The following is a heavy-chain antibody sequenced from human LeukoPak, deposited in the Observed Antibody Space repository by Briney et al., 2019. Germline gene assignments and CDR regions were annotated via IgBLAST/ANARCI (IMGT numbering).Heavy chain of an antibody. J-gene: IGHJ4*02. V-gene: IGHV4-4*02. Sequence: SETLSLTCAVSGGSISSSNWWSWVRQPPGKGLEWIGEIYHSGSTNYNPSLKSRVTISVDKSKNQFSLKLSSVTAADTAVYYCASFWWTTGEPHLNRVKPDYWGQGTLVTVSS. CDR1: GGSISSSNW. CDR3: ASFWWTTGEPHLNRVKPDY. D-gene: IGHD2-8*02. CDR2: IYHSGST.